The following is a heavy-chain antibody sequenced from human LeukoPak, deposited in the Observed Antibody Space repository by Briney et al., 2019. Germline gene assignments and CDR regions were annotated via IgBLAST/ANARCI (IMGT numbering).Heavy chain of an antibody. CDR2: ISSSGSTI. D-gene: IGHD3-10*02. CDR3: AELGITMIGGV. V-gene: IGHV3-48*03. J-gene: IGHJ6*04. CDR1: GVTFSSYE. Sequence: GGSLRLSWAASGVTFSSYEVNWVRQAPGKRLEWVAYISSSGSTIYYADSMKGRFAISRDNAKNSLYLQMNSLRAEDTAVYYCAELGITMIGGVWGKGTTVTVSS.